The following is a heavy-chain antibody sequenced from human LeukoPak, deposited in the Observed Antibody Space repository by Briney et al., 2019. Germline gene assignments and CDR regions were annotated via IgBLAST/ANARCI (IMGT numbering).Heavy chain of an antibody. D-gene: IGHD1-26*01. V-gene: IGHV1-8*01. CDR2: MNPNSGNT. Sequence: ASVKVSCKASGYTFTSYDLNWVRQATGQGLEWMGWMNPNSGNTGYAQKFQGSVTMTRNTSISTAYMELSSLRSEDTAVYYCARGLSSGSSIDYWGQGTLVTVSS. CDR3: ARGLSSGSSIDY. J-gene: IGHJ4*02. CDR1: GYTFTSYD.